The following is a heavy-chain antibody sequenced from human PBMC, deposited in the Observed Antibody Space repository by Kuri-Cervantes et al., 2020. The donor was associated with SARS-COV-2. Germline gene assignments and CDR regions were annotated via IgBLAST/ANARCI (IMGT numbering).Heavy chain of an antibody. V-gene: IGHV3-21*01. CDR1: GFSIFSYS. Sequence: GGSLRLSCEASGFSIFSYSMNWVRQSPGKGLEWVASISRTSKYINYAESVKGRFTISRDNSKNTLYLQMNSLRAEDTAVYYCARVFGSSGYYYSGWYFDYWGQGTLVTVSS. D-gene: IGHD3-22*01. CDR3: ARVFGSSGYYYSGWYFDY. CDR2: ISRTSKYI. J-gene: IGHJ4*02.